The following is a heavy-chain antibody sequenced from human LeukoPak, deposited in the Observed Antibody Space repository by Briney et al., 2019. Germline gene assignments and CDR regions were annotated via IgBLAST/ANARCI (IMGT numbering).Heavy chain of an antibody. Sequence: GVSLRLSCVASGFSFTWFSMSWARRAPGKGVEWVSSLSYTESYRYYADSVRVRFTISRDNAKNSLYLQMASLRVEDPAVYYCVAAHCSGGRHYFDYWGQGALGTVS. D-gene: IGHD2-15*01. CDR1: GFSFTWFS. J-gene: IGHJ4*02. CDR3: VAAHCSGGRHYFDY. CDR2: LSYTESYR. V-gene: IGHV3-21*01.